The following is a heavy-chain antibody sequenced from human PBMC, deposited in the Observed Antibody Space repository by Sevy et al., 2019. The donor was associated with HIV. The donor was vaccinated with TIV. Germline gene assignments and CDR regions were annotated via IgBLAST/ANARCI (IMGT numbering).Heavy chain of an antibody. D-gene: IGHD3-10*01. CDR3: TTDRGRTSSMYFDL. CDR1: GFTFSSYV. Sequence: GGSLRLSCAASGFTFSSYVMTWVRQAPGKGLEWVGRIKSNSNGGTIDYAAPVKGRFSISRDDSENTVYLQMNSLNTEDTATYYCTTDRGRTSSMYFDLWGRGTLVTVSS. J-gene: IGHJ2*01. V-gene: IGHV3-15*01. CDR2: IKSNSNGGTI.